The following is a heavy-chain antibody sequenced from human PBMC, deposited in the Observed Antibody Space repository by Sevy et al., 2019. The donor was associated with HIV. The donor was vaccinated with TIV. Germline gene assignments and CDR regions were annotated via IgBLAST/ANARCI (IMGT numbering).Heavy chain of an antibody. CDR1: GFTFSSYW. Sequence: GGSLRLSCAASGFTFSSYWMSWVRQAPGKGLEWVANIKQDGSEKYYVDSVKGRFTISRDNAKNSLYLQMNSLRAEDTAVYYCARDTSSSWYSNHYYYYMDVWGKGTTVTVSS. J-gene: IGHJ6*03. CDR3: ARDTSSSWYSNHYYYYMDV. D-gene: IGHD6-13*01. V-gene: IGHV3-7*01. CDR2: IKQDGSEK.